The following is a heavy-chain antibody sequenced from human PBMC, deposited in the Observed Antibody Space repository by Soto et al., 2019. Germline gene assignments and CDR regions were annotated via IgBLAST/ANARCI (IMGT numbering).Heavy chain of an antibody. CDR3: AKTRGAMIYAMVTSYYYYYGMDV. J-gene: IGHJ6*02. Sequence: GGSLRLSCAASGFSFSSFAMNWVRQAPGKGLEWVSIISGSADSTFYADSVKGRFTISRDNSKSTLYLQINSLRAEDTAVYYCAKTRGAMIYAMVTSYYYYYGMDVWGQGTTVTVSS. CDR2: ISGSADST. D-gene: IGHD5-18*01. V-gene: IGHV3-23*01. CDR1: GFSFSSFA.